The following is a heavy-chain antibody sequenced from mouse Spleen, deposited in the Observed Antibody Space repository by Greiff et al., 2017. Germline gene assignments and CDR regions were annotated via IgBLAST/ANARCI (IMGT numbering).Heavy chain of an antibody. CDR2: IYPGDGDT. D-gene: IGHD2-4*01. CDR1: GYAFSSYW. J-gene: IGHJ3*01. CDR3: ARSVITGAWFAY. Sequence: QVQLQQSGAELVKPGASVKISCKASGYAFSSYWMNWVKQRPGKGLEWIGQIYPGDGDTNYNGKFKGKATLTADKSSSTAYMQLSSLTSEDSAVYFCARSVITGAWFAYWGQGTLVTVSA. V-gene: IGHV1-80*01.